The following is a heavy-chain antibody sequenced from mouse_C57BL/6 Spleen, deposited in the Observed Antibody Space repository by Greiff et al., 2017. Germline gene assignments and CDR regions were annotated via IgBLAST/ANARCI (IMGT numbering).Heavy chain of an antibody. CDR3: AIWDWDVFY. J-gene: IGHJ2*01. V-gene: IGHV1-74*01. D-gene: IGHD4-1*01. Sequence: QVQLQQSGAELVKPGASVKVSCKASGYTFTSYWMHWVKQRPGQGLEWIGRLHPSDSDTIYNQKFKGKATWTVDKSSSTAYMQLSSLTSEDSAVYYCAIWDWDVFYWGQGTTLTVSS. CDR2: LHPSDSDT. CDR1: GYTFTSYW.